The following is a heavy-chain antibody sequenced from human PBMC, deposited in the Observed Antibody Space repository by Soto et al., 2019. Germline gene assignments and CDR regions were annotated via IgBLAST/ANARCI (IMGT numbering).Heavy chain of an antibody. D-gene: IGHD3-10*01. V-gene: IGHV3-23*01. Sequence: EVQLLESGGGLVQPGGSLRLSCAASGFTFSSYAMSWVRQAPGKGLAWVSAISGGGGSTYYADSVKGRFTISRDNSTNTLYLQMNSLRAEDTAVYYCAKAGRTRGGGLFDFWGQGTLVTVSS. CDR3: AKAGRTRGGGLFDF. J-gene: IGHJ4*02. CDR2: ISGGGGST. CDR1: GFTFSSYA.